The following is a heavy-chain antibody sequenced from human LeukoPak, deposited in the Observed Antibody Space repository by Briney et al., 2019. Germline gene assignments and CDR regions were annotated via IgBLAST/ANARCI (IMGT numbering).Heavy chain of an antibody. CDR1: GYTFTSYY. CDR2: INPSGGST. J-gene: IGHJ4*02. CDR3: ACDDSSGYSGY. Sequence: ASVKVSCKASGYTFTSYYMHWVRQAPGQGLEWMGIINPSGGSTSYAQKFQGRVTITADKSTSTAYMELSSLRSEDTAVYYCACDDSSGYSGYWGQGTLVTVSS. D-gene: IGHD3-22*01. V-gene: IGHV1-46*01.